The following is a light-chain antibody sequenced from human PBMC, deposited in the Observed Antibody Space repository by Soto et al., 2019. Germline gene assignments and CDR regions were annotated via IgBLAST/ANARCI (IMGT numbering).Light chain of an antibody. CDR1: QDIGIY. V-gene: IGKV1-27*01. Sequence: IQMTQSPSSLSASVGDRVTITCRASQDIGIYLAWYQQRPGTVPKLLIYSTSTLQSGFPSRFSGSVSGTDFTLTISSLQPEDVAAYYCQSYNSVPVTFGQGTRLEIK. CDR2: STS. J-gene: IGKJ5*01. CDR3: QSYNSVPVT.